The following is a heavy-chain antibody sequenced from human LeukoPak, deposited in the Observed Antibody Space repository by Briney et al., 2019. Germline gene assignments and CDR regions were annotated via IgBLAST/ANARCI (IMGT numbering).Heavy chain of an antibody. D-gene: IGHD3-3*01. CDR3: AREGYYDFWSGYYAWFDP. CDR1: GFTFSSYS. CDR2: ISSSSSYI. V-gene: IGHV3-21*01. Sequence: PGGSLRLSCAASGFTFSSYSMNWVRQAPGKGLEWVSSISSSSSYIYYADSVKGRFTISRDNAKNSLYLQMNSLRAEDTAVYYCAREGYYDFWSGYYAWFDPWGQGTLVTVSS. J-gene: IGHJ5*02.